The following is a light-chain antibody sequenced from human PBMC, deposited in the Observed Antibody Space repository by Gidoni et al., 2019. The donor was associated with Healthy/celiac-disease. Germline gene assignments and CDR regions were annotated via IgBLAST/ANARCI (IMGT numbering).Light chain of an antibody. CDR1: QSISSY. Sequence: DIQMTPSPSSLSASVGDRVTITCLASQSISSYLNWYQQKPGKAPKLLIYAASSLQRGVPSRFSGSGSGTDFTLTISSLQPEDFATYDCQQSYSTPRTFGGGTKVEIK. CDR3: QQSYSTPRT. J-gene: IGKJ4*01. CDR2: AAS. V-gene: IGKV1-39*01.